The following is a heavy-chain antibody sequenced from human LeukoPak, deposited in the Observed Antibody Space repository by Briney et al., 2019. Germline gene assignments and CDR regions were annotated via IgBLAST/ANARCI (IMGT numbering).Heavy chain of an antibody. Sequence: ASVKVSCKASGYTFTSYGISWVRQAPGQGLEWMGWISAYNGNTNYAQKLQGRVTMTTDTSTSTAYMELRSLRSDDTAVYYCARAGGLGYCSGGSCYNLDYWGQGTLVTVSS. V-gene: IGHV1-18*01. CDR2: ISAYNGNT. D-gene: IGHD2-15*01. CDR1: GYTFTSYG. CDR3: ARAGGLGYCSGGSCYNLDY. J-gene: IGHJ4*02.